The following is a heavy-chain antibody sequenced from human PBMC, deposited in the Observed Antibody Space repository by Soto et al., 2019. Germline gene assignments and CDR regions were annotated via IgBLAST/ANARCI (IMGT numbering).Heavy chain of an antibody. J-gene: IGHJ6*02. Sequence: KASETLSLTCTVSGGSISSYYWSWIRQPPGKGLEWIGYIYYSGSTNYNPSLKSRVTISVDTSKNQFSLKLSSVTAADTAVYYCARGSGGYSYGYYYYGMDVWGQGTTVTV. V-gene: IGHV4-59*01. D-gene: IGHD5-18*01. CDR1: GGSISSYY. CDR2: IYYSGST. CDR3: ARGSGGYSYGYYYYGMDV.